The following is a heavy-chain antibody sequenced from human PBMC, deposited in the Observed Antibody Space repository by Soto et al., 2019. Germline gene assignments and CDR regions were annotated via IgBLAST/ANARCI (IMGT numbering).Heavy chain of an antibody. D-gene: IGHD3-22*01. CDR2: IYYSGST. Sequence: SETLSLTCTVSGGYISSGGYYWSWIRQHPGKGLEWIGYIYYSGSTYYNPSLKSRVTISVDTSKNQFSLKLSSVTAADTAVYYCARDGGHYDSSGYYYVGLFDYWGQGTLVTVSS. J-gene: IGHJ4*02. CDR3: ARDGGHYDSSGYYYVGLFDY. V-gene: IGHV4-31*03. CDR1: GGYISSGGYY.